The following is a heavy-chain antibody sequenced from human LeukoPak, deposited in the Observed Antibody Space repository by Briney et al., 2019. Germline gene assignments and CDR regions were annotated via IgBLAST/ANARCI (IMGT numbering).Heavy chain of an antibody. D-gene: IGHD4-17*01. CDR2: ISSSGSTI. J-gene: IGHJ6*03. Sequence: PGGSLRLSCAASGFTFSDYYMSWIRQAPGKGLEWVSYISSSGSTISYADSVKGRFTISRDNAKNSLYLQMNSLRAEDTAVYYCASGKKQYGDYSQTLKIYYYYYYMDVWGKGTTVTVSS. V-gene: IGHV3-11*04. CDR1: GFTFSDYY. CDR3: ASGKKQYGDYSQTLKIYYYYYYMDV.